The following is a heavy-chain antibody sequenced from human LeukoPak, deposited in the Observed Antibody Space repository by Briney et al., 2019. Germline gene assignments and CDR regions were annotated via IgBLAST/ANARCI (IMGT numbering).Heavy chain of an antibody. Sequence: GGSLKLSCAASGFTFSDSGMHWVRQAPGKGLEWVGRMRSKTQNYATAYAASVKGRFTTSRDDSKNTAFLQMNSLKTEDTAVYYCARADYSNYYFDYWGQGTLVTVSS. J-gene: IGHJ4*02. CDR2: MRSKTQNYAT. D-gene: IGHD4-11*01. CDR3: ARADYSNYYFDY. CDR1: GFTFSDSG. V-gene: IGHV3-73*01.